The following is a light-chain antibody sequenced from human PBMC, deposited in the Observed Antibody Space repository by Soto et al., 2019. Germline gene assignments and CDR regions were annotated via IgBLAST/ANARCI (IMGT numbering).Light chain of an antibody. CDR1: SSDVGGYNY. V-gene: IGLV2-14*01. CDR3: SSYTSSIS. Sequence: QSALTQPASVSGSPGQSITISCTGTSSDVGGYNYVSWYQQHPGKAPKLMIYDVKTRPSGVSNRFSGYKSGNTASLTISGLQAEDEADYYCSSYTSSISFGGGTKLTVL. CDR2: DVK. J-gene: IGLJ2*01.